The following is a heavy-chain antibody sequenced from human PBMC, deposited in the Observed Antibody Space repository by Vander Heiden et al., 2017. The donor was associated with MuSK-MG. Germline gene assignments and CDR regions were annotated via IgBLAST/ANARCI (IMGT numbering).Heavy chain of an antibody. CDR1: GLILSDPW. CDR3: TTDRGVAVRPIFDS. Sequence: EVQLVESGGTLVNPGGSLRLSCSASGLILSDPWLSWVRQGPGKGLEWLGRIKSKADGGTADYAAVVKGRFIILRDDSKNTLYLQMNSLKTEDTSLYYCTTDRGVAVRPIFDSWGQGTLVSVSS. D-gene: IGHD6-6*01. CDR2: IKSKADGGTA. J-gene: IGHJ4*02. V-gene: IGHV3-15*02.